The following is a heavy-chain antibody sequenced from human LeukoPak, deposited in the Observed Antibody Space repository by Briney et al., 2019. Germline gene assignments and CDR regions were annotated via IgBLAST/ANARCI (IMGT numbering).Heavy chain of an antibody. J-gene: IGHJ4*02. V-gene: IGHV3-7*01. CDR2: IKQDGSEK. Sequence: PGGSLRLSCAASGFTFSSYWMSWVRQAPGKGLEWVANIKQDGSEKYYVDSVKGRFTISRDNAKNSLYLQMNSLRAEDTAVYYCAKSGDPYSSYSQDYFDYWGQGTLVTVSS. D-gene: IGHD6-6*01. CDR3: AKSGDPYSSYSQDYFDY. CDR1: GFTFSSYW.